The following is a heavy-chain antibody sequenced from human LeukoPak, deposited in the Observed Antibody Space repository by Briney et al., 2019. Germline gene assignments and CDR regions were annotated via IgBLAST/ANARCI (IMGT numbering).Heavy chain of an antibody. CDR2: INPNSGGT. CDR3: ARAPVLRYFDGTYYFDY. V-gene: IGHV1-2*04. Sequence: ASVKVSCKASGYTFTGYYMHWVRQAPGQGLEWMGWINPNSGGTNYAQKFQGWVTMTRDTSISTAYMELSRLRSDDTAVYYCARAPVLRYFDGTYYFDYWGQGTLVTVSS. D-gene: IGHD3-9*01. J-gene: IGHJ4*02. CDR1: GYTFTGYY.